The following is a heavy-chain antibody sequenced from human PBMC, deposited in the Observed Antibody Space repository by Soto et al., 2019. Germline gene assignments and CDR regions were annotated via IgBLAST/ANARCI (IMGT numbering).Heavy chain of an antibody. CDR3: ARGTDYYDRSGYYYGMDV. V-gene: IGHV1-69*02. CDR1: GGTFSSYI. D-gene: IGHD3-22*01. CDR2: IIPILGIA. Sequence: QVQLVHSGAEVKKPGSSVQVSCKASGGTFSSYIISWVRQAPGQGLEWMGRIIPILGIANYAQKFQGRVTIIADKATSTADMELSSLRAEDTAVYYCARGTDYYDRSGYYYGMDVWGQGTTVTVAS. J-gene: IGHJ6*02.